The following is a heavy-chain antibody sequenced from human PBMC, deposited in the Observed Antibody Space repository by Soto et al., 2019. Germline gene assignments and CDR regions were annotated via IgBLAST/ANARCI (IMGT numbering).Heavy chain of an antibody. Sequence: SETLSLTCAVYGGSFSGHSWTWIRQSPGKGLEWIGDINHSGRVNYSPSLKSRVTISLDTSKNQFSLTPSAVTAADTAMYYCSTRAYDTNGYYRFDPWGQGTLVTVSS. CDR2: INHSGRV. D-gene: IGHD3-22*01. V-gene: IGHV4-34*01. CDR1: GGSFSGHS. CDR3: STRAYDTNGYYRFDP. J-gene: IGHJ5*01.